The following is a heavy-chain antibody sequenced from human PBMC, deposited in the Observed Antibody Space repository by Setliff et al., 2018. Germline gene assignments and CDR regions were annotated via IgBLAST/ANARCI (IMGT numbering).Heavy chain of an antibody. V-gene: IGHV3-11*01. D-gene: IGHD5-18*01. CDR3: ARGHTSMAP. J-gene: IGHJ5*02. CDR2: ITSSGDTM. CDR1: GFTFSNAW. Sequence: GGSLRLSCAASGFTFSNAWMSWIRQAPGKGLEWVSYITSSGDTMNYADSVKGRFTISRDNAKNSLHLQMNSLRAEDTAVYYCARGHTSMAPWGQGTLVTVSS.